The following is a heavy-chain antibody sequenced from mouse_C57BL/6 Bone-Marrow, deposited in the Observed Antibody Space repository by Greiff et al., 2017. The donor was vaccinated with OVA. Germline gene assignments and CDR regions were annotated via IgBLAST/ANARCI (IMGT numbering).Heavy chain of an antibody. Sequence: EVMLVESGGDLVKPGGSLKLSCAASGFTFSSYGMSWVRQTPDKRLEWVATISSGGSYTYYPDSVKGRFTISRDNAKNTLYLQMSSLKSEDTAMYYGARHGNGNPYYFDYWGQGTTLTVSS. D-gene: IGHD2-1*01. V-gene: IGHV5-6*01. CDR1: GFTFSSYG. J-gene: IGHJ2*01. CDR3: ARHGNGNPYYFDY. CDR2: ISSGGSYT.